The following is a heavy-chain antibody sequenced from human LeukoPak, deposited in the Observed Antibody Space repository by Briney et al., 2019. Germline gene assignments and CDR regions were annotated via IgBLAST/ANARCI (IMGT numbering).Heavy chain of an antibody. CDR2: ISYDGSNK. J-gene: IGHJ6*02. Sequence: GALRLSCAASGFTLSSYVMHWVPPAPGKGLEWVAVISYDGSNKYYADSVKGRFTISRDNSKNTLYLQMNSLRAEDTAVYYCARGITIFGVALYGMDVWGQGTTVTVSS. D-gene: IGHD3-3*01. V-gene: IGHV3-30-3*01. CDR1: GFTLSSYV. CDR3: ARGITIFGVALYGMDV.